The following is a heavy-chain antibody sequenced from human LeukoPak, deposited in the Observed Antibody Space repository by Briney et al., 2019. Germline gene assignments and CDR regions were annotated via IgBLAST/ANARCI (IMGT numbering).Heavy chain of an antibody. J-gene: IGHJ4*02. V-gene: IGHV3-13*01. CDR1: GFTFSSYD. CDR3: ARVAGSGSYDY. D-gene: IGHD3-10*01. Sequence: AGGSLRLSCAASGFTFSSYDMHWVRQATGKGLEWVSAIGTAGDTYYPGSVKGRFTISRENAKNSLYLQMNSLRAGDTAVYYCARVAGSGSYDYWGQGTLVTVSS. CDR2: IGTAGDT.